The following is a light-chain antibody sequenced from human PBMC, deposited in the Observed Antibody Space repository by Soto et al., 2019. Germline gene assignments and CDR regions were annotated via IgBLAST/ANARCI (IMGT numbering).Light chain of an antibody. CDR2: KAS. V-gene: IGKV1-5*03. J-gene: IGKJ4*01. CDR3: QQLNSYPLT. Sequence: DIQMTQSPSTLSASVGDRVTITCRASQSFSSWLAWYQQKPGKAPKLLLYKASSLESGVPSRFSGSGSGTEFTLTISSLQPDDFATYYCQQLNSYPLTFGGGTKVEIK. CDR1: QSFSSW.